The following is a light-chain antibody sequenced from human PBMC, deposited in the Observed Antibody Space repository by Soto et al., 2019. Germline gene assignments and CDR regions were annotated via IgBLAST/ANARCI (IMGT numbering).Light chain of an antibody. J-gene: IGKJ1*01. CDR3: QHYNNWPT. CDR2: DAS. V-gene: IGKV3-15*01. CDR1: QSVSSY. Sequence: EIVLTQSPATLSLSPGERATLSCRASQSVSSYLAWYQQRPGQAPRLLIYDASTRATDVPARFSGSGSGTDFTLTISSLQSEDFAVYYCQHYNNWPTFGLGTKVDIK.